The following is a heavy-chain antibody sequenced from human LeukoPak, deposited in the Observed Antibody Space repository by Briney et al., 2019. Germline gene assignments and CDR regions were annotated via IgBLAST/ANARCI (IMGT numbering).Heavy chain of an antibody. D-gene: IGHD3-22*01. Sequence: SETLSLTCTVSGGSISSSNYYWGWIRQPPGKRLEWIGSIYYSGSTYYNPSLKSRVTISVDTSKNQFSLKLSSVTAADTAVYYCARRLYFYDNSGYYTDYWGQGTLVTVSS. CDR1: GGSISSSNYY. V-gene: IGHV4-39*07. CDR2: IYYSGST. J-gene: IGHJ4*02. CDR3: ARRLYFYDNSGYYTDY.